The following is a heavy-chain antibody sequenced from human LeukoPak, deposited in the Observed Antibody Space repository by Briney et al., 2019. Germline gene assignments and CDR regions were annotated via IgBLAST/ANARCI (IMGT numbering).Heavy chain of an antibody. CDR2: ISSSSSYI. Sequence: GGSLRLSCAASGFTFSSYSMNWVRQAPGKGLEWVSSISSSSSYIYYADSVKGRFTISRDNAKNSLYLQMNSLRAEDTAVYYCARDAEFVYDFWSGYSNDYWGQGTLVTVSS. V-gene: IGHV3-21*01. J-gene: IGHJ4*02. D-gene: IGHD3-3*01. CDR3: ARDAEFVYDFWSGYSNDY. CDR1: GFTFSSYS.